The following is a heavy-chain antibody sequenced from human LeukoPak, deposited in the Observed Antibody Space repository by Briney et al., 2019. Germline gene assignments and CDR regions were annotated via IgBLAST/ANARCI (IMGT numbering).Heavy chain of an antibody. J-gene: IGHJ4*02. CDR1: GGSFSGYY. V-gene: IGHV4-34*01. Sequence: PSETLSLTCAVYGGSFSGYYWSWLRQPPGKGLEWIGEINHSGSTNYNPSLKSRVTISVDTSKNQFSLKLSSVTAADTDVYYCARDVSSSSRDYWGQGTLVTVSS. D-gene: IGHD6-6*01. CDR3: ARDVSSSSRDY. CDR2: INHSGST.